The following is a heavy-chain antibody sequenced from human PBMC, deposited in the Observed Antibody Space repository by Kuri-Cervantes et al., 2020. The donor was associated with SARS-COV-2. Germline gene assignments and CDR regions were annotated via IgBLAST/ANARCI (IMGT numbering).Heavy chain of an antibody. CDR3: ARDPGSGYDYGFDY. Sequence: ASVKVSCKFSGYTLTELSMHWVRQAPGKGLEWMGGFDPEDGETIYAQKFQGRVTMTEDTSTDTAYMELSRLRSDDTAVYYCARDPGSGYDYGFDYWGQGTLVTVSS. V-gene: IGHV1-24*01. J-gene: IGHJ4*02. D-gene: IGHD5-12*01. CDR2: FDPEDGET. CDR1: GYTLTELS.